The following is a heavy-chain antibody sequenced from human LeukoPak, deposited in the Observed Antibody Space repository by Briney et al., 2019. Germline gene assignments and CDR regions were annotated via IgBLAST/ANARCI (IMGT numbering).Heavy chain of an antibody. CDR1: GFTFSSYW. J-gene: IGHJ6*02. D-gene: IGHD5-18*01. CDR2: IKQDGSEK. CDR3: ARDQGFGTAMVYYYYGMDV. Sequence: GGSLRLSCAASGFTFSSYWMSWVRQAPGKGLEWVANIKQDGSEKYYVDSVKGRFTISRDNAKNSLYLQMNSLRAEDTAVYYCARDQGFGTAMVYYYYGMDVWGQGTTVTVSS. V-gene: IGHV3-7*01.